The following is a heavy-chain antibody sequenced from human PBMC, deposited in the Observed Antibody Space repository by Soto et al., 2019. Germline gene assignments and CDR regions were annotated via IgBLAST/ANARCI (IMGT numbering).Heavy chain of an antibody. CDR1: GGSISSSNW. D-gene: IGHD6-13*01. CDR3: ADLSSSSGYFDY. J-gene: IGHJ4*02. Sequence: SETLSLTCAVSGGSISSSNWWSWVRQPPGKGLEWIGEIYHSGSTNYNPSLKSRVTISVDKSKNQFSLKLSSVTAADTAVYYCADLSSSSGYFDYWGQGTLVTVSS. CDR2: IYHSGST. V-gene: IGHV4-4*02.